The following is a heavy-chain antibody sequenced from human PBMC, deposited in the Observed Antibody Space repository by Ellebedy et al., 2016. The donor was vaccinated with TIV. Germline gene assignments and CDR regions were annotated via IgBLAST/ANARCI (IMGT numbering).Heavy chain of an antibody. J-gene: IGHJ5*02. D-gene: IGHD2-2*02. V-gene: IGHV5-51*01. CDR2: IYPGDSDT. CDR1: GYSFTSYW. Sequence: GESLKISCKGSGYSFTSYWIAWVRQMPGKGLEWMGIIYPGDSDTRYSPSFQGQVTISADKSISTAYLQWSSLKASDTAMYYCASYTQSPRNWFDPWGQGTLVTVSS. CDR3: ASYTQSPRNWFDP.